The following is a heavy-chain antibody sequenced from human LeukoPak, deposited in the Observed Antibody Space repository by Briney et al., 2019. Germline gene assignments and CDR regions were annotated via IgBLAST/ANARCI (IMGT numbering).Heavy chain of an antibody. V-gene: IGHV3-30*18. CDR3: AKDIGPMVRGVIMGYFDY. D-gene: IGHD3-10*01. CDR1: GLTFSSYG. J-gene: IGHJ4*02. Sequence: PGRSLRLSCAASGLTFSSYGMHWVRQAPGKGLEWVAVILNDGTRKYYAESVKGRFTISRDNSKNTLYLQMNSLRAEDTAVYYCAKDIGPMVRGVIMGYFDYWGQGTLVTVSS. CDR2: ILNDGTRK.